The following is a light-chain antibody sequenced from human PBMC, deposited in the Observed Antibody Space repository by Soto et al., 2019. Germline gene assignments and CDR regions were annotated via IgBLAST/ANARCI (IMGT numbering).Light chain of an antibody. CDR3: SSYTSSSTLLYV. J-gene: IGLJ1*01. CDR2: DVS. Sequence: QSALTPPASVSGSPGQSITISCTGTSSDVGGYNDVSWYQQHPGKAPKLMSYDVSNRPSGVSNRFSGSKSGNTASLTSSGLQAEDDADYYCSSYTSSSTLLYVFGTGTKRPVL. CDR1: SSDVGGYND. V-gene: IGLV2-14*01.